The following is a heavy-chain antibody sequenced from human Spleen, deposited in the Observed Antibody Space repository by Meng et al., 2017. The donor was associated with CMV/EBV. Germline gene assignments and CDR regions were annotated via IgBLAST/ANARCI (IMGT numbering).Heavy chain of an antibody. CDR1: GFTFSSYS. D-gene: IGHD2-2*01. V-gene: IGHV3-21*01. CDR2: IDSSSGYI. Sequence: DSGFTFSSYSMNWVRQAPGKGLEWVSSIDSSSGYIYYADSVKGRFTISRDNAKNTLYLQMNSLRAEDTAVYYCARGGYQGKNNWFDPWGQGALVTVSS. CDR3: ARGGYQGKNNWFDP. J-gene: IGHJ5*02.